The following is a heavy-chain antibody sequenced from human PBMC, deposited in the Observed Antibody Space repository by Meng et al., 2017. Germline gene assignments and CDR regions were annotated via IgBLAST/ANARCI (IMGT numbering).Heavy chain of an antibody. CDR3: ARGRRDLWRAFDI. CDR1: GGTISSYG. V-gene: IGHV1-69*01. Sequence: GLVVQLGTEVKKPGSSGKASCKASGGTISSYGISWVRQAPGQGLEWMGGIIPIFGTANYAQKFQGRVTITADESTSTAYMELSSLRSEDTAVYYCARGRRDLWRAFDIWGQGTMVTVSS. J-gene: IGHJ3*02. CDR2: IIPIFGTA. D-gene: IGHD3-10*01.